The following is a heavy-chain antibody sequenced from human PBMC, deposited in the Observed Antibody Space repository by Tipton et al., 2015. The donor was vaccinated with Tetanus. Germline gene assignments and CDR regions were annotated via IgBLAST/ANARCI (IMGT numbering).Heavy chain of an antibody. Sequence: SLRLSCTASGFTFSNFAMSWVRQAPGKGLEWVSTISGSGDYTYYADSVKGQFTISRDNPKNTLSLQMNSLRADDTAVYYCAKDRYDSSGYYYLWDYWGQGTLVTVSS. D-gene: IGHD3-22*01. CDR2: ISGSGDYT. CDR3: AKDRYDSSGYYYLWDY. CDR1: GFTFSNFA. J-gene: IGHJ4*02. V-gene: IGHV3-23*01.